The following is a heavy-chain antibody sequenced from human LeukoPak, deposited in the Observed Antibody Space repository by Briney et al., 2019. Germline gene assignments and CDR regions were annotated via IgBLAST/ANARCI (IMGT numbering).Heavy chain of an antibody. CDR2: IYYSGST. J-gene: IGHJ4*02. V-gene: IGHV4-39*01. CDR3: ARPRGRRESYFDY. D-gene: IGHD5-24*01. Sequence: SETLSLTCTVSGGSISSYYWSWIRQPPGKGLEWIGSIYYSGSTYYNPSLKSRVTISVDTSKNQFSLKLSSVTAADTAVYYCARPRGRRESYFDYWGQGTLVTVSS. CDR1: GGSISSYY.